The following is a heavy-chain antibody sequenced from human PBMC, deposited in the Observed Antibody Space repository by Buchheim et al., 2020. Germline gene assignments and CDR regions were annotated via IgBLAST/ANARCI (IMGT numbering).Heavy chain of an antibody. J-gene: IGHJ4*02. CDR2: ISYDGSNK. D-gene: IGHD2-21*01. CDR3: ARSDSLDY. V-gene: IGHV3-30-3*01. Sequence: QVQLVESGGGVVQPGRSLRLSCAASGFTFSSYAMHWVRQAPGKGLEWVAVISYDGSNKYYADSVKGRFTISRDNSKNTLYLQMNSLRAEDTALYYCARSDSLDYWGQGTL. CDR1: GFTFSSYA.